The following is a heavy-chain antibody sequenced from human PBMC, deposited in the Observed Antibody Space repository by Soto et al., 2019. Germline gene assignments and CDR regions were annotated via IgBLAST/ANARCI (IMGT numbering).Heavy chain of an antibody. Sequence: LSLTCTVSGGSISSGGYYWSWIRLHPGKGLEWIGYIYYSGSTYYNPSLKSRVTISVDTSKNQFSLKLSSVTAADTAVYYCARDRTTNKGFYYYGMDVWGQGTTVTVSS. D-gene: IGHD1-1*01. CDR3: ARDRTTNKGFYYYGMDV. V-gene: IGHV4-31*03. CDR1: GGSISSGGYY. J-gene: IGHJ6*02. CDR2: IYYSGST.